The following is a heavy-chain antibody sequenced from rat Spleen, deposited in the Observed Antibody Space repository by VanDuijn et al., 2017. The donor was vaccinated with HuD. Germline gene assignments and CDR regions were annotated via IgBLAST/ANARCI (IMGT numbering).Heavy chain of an antibody. J-gene: IGHJ1*01. CDR2: ILYDDTNT. D-gene: IGHD5-1*01. Sequence: EVQLVESGGDLIQPGRSLKLSCAASGFTFRDYAMAWVRQAPKKGLEWVATILYDDTNTYYRDSVKGRFTISRDNTKNTLYLHMDSLRSEDTATYYCARHPQLGVFWYFDFWGPGTMVTVSS. V-gene: IGHV5-17*01. CDR1: GFTFRDYA. CDR3: ARHPQLGVFWYFDF.